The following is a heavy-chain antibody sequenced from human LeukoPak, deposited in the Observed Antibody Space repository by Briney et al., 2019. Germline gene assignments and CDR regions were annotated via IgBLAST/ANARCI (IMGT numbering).Heavy chain of an antibody. J-gene: IGHJ4*02. Sequence: GGSLRLSCAASGFTFASHWMNWVRQAPERGLEWVANIKLGGSEVYYVESVKGRFTISRDDAKNSLFLQMGSLRDEDTAIYYCVRDRGDYWGQGTLVTVSS. CDR1: GFTFASHW. CDR2: IKLGGSEV. CDR3: VRDRGDY. V-gene: IGHV3-7*01.